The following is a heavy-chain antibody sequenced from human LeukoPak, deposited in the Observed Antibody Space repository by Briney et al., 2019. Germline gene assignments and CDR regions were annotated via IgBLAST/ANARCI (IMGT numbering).Heavy chain of an antibody. V-gene: IGHV1-2*02. J-gene: IGHJ3*02. CDR1: GYTFTDYY. CDR3: ARDLGGYYDSYAFDI. CDR2: INPNSGGT. Sequence: ASVKVSCKASGYTFTDYYMHWVRQAPGQGLEWMGWINPNSGGTNYAQKFQGRVTVTRDTSISTAYMELSRLRSDDTAVYYCARDLGGYYDSYAFDIWGQGTMVTVSS. D-gene: IGHD3-22*01.